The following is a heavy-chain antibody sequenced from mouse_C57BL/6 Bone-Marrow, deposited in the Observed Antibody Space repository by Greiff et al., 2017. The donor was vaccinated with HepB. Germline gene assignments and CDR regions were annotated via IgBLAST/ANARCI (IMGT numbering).Heavy chain of an antibody. CDR1: GYAFSSSW. D-gene: IGHD1-1*01. CDR3: AIGSWGNYFDY. V-gene: IGHV1-82*01. Sequence: VKLQESGPELVKPGASVKISCKASGYAFSSSWMNWVKQRPGKGLEWIGRIYPGDGDTNYNGKFKGKATLTADKSSSTAYMQLSSLTSEDSAVYFCAIGSWGNYFDYWGQGTTLTVSS. J-gene: IGHJ2*01. CDR2: IYPGDGDT.